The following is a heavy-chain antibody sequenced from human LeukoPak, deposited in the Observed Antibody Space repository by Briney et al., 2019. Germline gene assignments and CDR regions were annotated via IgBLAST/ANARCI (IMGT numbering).Heavy chain of an antibody. CDR2: MNPNSGNT. CDR3: ARAWPYYYDSSGYCDY. V-gene: IGHV1-8*01. Sequence: ASVKVSCKASGYTFTGYDINWVRQATGQGLEWMGWMNPNSGNTGYAQKLQGRVTMTTDTSTSTAYMELRSLRSDDTAVYYCARAWPYYYDSSGYCDYWGQGTLVTVSS. CDR1: GYTFTGYD. D-gene: IGHD3-22*01. J-gene: IGHJ4*02.